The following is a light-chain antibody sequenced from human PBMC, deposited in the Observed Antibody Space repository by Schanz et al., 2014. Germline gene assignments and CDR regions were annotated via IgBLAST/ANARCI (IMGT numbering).Light chain of an antibody. CDR3: QQYSSYPGT. Sequence: DIQMTQSPSTLSASVGDRGTITCRASQSISNWLAWYQQKPGEAPKVLIYDASSLESGVPSRFSGGGSGTELTLTINSLQPDDSATYYCQQYSSYPGTFGQGTKLEIK. V-gene: IGKV1-5*01. CDR2: DAS. CDR1: QSISNW. J-gene: IGKJ2*01.